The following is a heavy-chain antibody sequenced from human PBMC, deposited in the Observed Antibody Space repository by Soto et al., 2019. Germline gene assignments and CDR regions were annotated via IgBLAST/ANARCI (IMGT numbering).Heavy chain of an antibody. CDR3: AGPGEQHRY. V-gene: IGHV3-66*01. D-gene: IGHD3-16*01. Sequence: EVELVESGGGLVQPGGSLRLSCAASGFTVSSYHMSWVRQAPGKGLEWVSLIYSGGSTYYADSVKGRFTFSRDNSKNTLYLQMNSLRAEDTAVYYCAGPGEQHRYWGQGTLVTVSS. CDR2: IYSGGST. CDR1: GFTVSSYH. J-gene: IGHJ4*02.